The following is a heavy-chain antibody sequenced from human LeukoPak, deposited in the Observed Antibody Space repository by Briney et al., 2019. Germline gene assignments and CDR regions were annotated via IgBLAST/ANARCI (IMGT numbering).Heavy chain of an antibody. CDR3: AREGYSSSWYQLDY. CDR2: ISAYNGNT. D-gene: IGHD6-13*01. Sequence: ASVKVSSKASGYTFTSYGISWVRQAPGQGLEWMGWISAYNGNTNYAQKLQGRVTMTTDTSTSTAYMELRSLRSDDTAVYYCAREGYSSSWYQLDYWGQGTLVTVSS. CDR1: GYTFTSYG. J-gene: IGHJ4*02. V-gene: IGHV1-18*01.